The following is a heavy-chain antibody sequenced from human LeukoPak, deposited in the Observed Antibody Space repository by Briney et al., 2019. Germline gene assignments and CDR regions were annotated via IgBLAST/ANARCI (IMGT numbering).Heavy chain of an antibody. CDR3: ARDASSYQLPKAYFDY. J-gene: IGHJ4*02. V-gene: IGHV3-11*04. CDR2: ISSSGSTI. CDR1: GFTFSDYY. Sequence: GGSLRLSCAASGFTFSDYYMSWIRQAPGKGLEWVSYISSSGSTIYYADSVKGRFTISRDNAKNSLYLQMNSLRAEDTAVYYCARDASSYQLPKAYFDYWGQGTLVTVSS. D-gene: IGHD2-2*01.